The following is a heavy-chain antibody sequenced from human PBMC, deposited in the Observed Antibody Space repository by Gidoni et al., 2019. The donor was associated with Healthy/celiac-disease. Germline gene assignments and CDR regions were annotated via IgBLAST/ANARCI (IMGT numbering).Heavy chain of an antibody. CDR2: ISAYNGNT. CDR3: ARDAYRGDPYSYYYGMDV. D-gene: IGHD4-4*01. CDR1: GYTFTSYG. V-gene: IGHV1-18*01. J-gene: IGHJ6*02. Sequence: QVQLVQSGAEVKKPGASVKVSCKVSGYTFTSYGISWVRQAPGQGLEWMGWISAYNGNTNYAQKLQGRVTMTTDTSTSTAYMELRSLRSDDTAVYYCARDAYRGDPYSYYYGMDVWGQGTTVTVSS.